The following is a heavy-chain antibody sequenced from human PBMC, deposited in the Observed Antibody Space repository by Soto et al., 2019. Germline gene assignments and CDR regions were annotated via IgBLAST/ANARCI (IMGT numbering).Heavy chain of an antibody. CDR3: AKAVFDSSGTPFDY. J-gene: IGHJ4*02. V-gene: IGHV3-23*01. D-gene: IGHD3-22*01. CDR2: ISGSGGST. Sequence: GGSLRLSCAASGFTFSRHWMTWVRQAPGKGLEWVSAISGSGGSTYYADSVKGRFTISRDNSKNTLYLQMNSLRAEDTAVYYCAKAVFDSSGTPFDYWGQGTLVTVSS. CDR1: GFTFSRHW.